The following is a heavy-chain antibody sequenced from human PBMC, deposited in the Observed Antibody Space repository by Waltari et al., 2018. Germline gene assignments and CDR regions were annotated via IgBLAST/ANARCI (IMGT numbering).Heavy chain of an antibody. Sequence: QVQLVESGGGVVQPGMSLRLSCAASGFSLSNFGMHWVRQAPGKGLEGVVLCFFDGIKTEYADSVRGRFTISRDNSKNTLYLDINNLRVDDTGIYYCAKDAFGNTYLDHWGQGTVVTVSS. CDR3: AKDAFGNTYLDH. CDR2: CFFDGIKT. D-gene: IGHD3-10*01. J-gene: IGHJ5*02. V-gene: IGHV3-30*18. CDR1: GFSLSNFG.